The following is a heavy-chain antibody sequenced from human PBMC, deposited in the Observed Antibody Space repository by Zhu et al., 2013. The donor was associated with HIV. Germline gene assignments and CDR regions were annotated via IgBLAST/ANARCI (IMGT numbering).Heavy chain of an antibody. CDR1: GYTFTGYY. V-gene: IGHV1-2*02. J-gene: IGHJ3*02. D-gene: IGHD3-16*01. CDR2: INPNSGGT. CDR3: ARVPPAGGGDFGAFDI. Sequence: QVQLVQSGAEVKKPGASVKVSCKASGYTFTGYYMHWVRQAPGQGLEWMGWINPNSGGTNYAQKFQGRVTMTRDTSISTAYMELSRLRSDDTAVYYCARVPPAGGGDFGAFDIWGQGTMVTVSS.